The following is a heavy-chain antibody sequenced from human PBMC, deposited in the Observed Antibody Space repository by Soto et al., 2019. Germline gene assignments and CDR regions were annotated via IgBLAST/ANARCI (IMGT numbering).Heavy chain of an antibody. V-gene: IGHV1-46*01. J-gene: IGHJ4*02. Sequence: QVQLVQSVAEVKKPGASVKLSCRTSGYTFTHYYIHLVRQAPGQGLEWLAIINPASGSTNYAQDFQGRVTLTMDTSTTTVYRELSGLRAEDTAIFYCARDLAAGDHWCQGTLFTVSS. CDR2: INPASGST. CDR1: GYTFTHYY. CDR3: ARDLAAGDH. D-gene: IGHD6-13*01.